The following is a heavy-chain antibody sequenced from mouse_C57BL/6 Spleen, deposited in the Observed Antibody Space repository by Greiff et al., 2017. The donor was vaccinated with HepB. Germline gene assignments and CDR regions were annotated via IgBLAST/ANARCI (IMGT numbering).Heavy chain of an antibody. J-gene: IGHJ2*01. CDR1: GYTFTNYW. CDR3: ARYHGSSYGFDY. D-gene: IGHD1-1*01. V-gene: IGHV1-63*01. CDR2: IYPGGGYT. Sequence: QVQLKESGAELVRPGTSVKMSCKASGYTFTNYWIGWAKQRPGHGLEWIGDIYPGGGYTNYNEKFKGKATLTADKSSSTAYMQFSSLTSEDSAIYYCARYHGSSYGFDYWGQGTTLTVSS.